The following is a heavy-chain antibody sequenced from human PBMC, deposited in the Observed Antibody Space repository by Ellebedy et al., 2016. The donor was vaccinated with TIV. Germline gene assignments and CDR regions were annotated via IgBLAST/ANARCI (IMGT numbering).Heavy chain of an antibody. V-gene: IGHV1-46*01. J-gene: IGHJ4*02. D-gene: IGHD6-13*01. CDR3: TCLQLGIADYFDY. Sequence: ASVKVSCKASGYTFTKYYMHWVRQAPRQGLEWLGMITPSGGSTSYAQKFQGRVTMTRDTSTSTVYMELSSLRSEDTAVYYCTCLQLGIADYFDYWGQGALVTVSS. CDR1: GYTFTKYY. CDR2: ITPSGGST.